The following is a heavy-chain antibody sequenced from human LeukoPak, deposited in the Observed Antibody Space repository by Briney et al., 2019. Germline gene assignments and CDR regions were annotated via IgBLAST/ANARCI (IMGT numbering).Heavy chain of an antibody. CDR3: ARDLGAARPLPDY. Sequence: ASVKVSCKASGYTFTGYYMHWVRQAPGQGLEWMGWINPNSGGTNYAQKFQGRVTMTRDTPISTAYMELSRLRSDDTAVYYCARDLGAARPLPDYWGQGTLVTVSS. CDR2: INPNSGGT. J-gene: IGHJ4*02. V-gene: IGHV1-2*02. CDR1: GYTFTGYY. D-gene: IGHD6-6*01.